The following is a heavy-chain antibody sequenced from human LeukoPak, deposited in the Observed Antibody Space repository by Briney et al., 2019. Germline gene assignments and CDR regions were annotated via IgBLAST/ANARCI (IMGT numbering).Heavy chain of an antibody. CDR1: GVSISSSNW. V-gene: IGHV4-4*02. J-gene: IGHJ5*02. Sequence: SSGTLSLTCAVSGVSISSSNWWSWVRQPPGKGLEWIGEIYHSGSTNYNPSLKSRVTISVDKSKNQFSLKLSSVTAADTAVYYCARDLVSSSDWFDPWGQGTLVTVSS. CDR2: IYHSGST. CDR3: ARDLVSSSDWFDP. D-gene: IGHD6-6*01.